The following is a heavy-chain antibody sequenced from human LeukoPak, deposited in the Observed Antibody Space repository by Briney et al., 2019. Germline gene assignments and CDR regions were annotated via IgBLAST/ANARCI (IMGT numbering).Heavy chain of an antibody. D-gene: IGHD2-15*01. CDR1: GFTFSDYA. Sequence: GGSLRLSCAASGFTFSDYAMTWVRQAPGKGLEWVSTINSGGAINYADSVKGRFTISRDNSKNTLYLQMNSLRAEDTAVYYCATHSEVDYYYMDVWGKGTTVTVSS. V-gene: IGHV3-23*01. CDR2: INSGGAI. J-gene: IGHJ6*03. CDR3: ATHSEVDYYYMDV.